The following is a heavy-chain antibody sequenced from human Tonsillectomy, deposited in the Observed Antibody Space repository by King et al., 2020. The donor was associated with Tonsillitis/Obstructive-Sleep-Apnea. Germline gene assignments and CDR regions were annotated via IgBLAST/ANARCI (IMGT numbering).Heavy chain of an antibody. J-gene: IGHJ6*03. Sequence: QPVQSGAEVKKPGSSVKVSCKASRGTFSTYAISWVRQAPGQGLEWMGGIIPMFGTANYAQKFQGRVTITADESTSTVYMVLSSLRSEDTAVYYCARDYFYYYMDVWGKGTTVTVSS. CDR1: RGTFSTYA. V-gene: IGHV1-69*01. CDR2: IIPMFGTA. CDR3: ARDYFYYYMDV.